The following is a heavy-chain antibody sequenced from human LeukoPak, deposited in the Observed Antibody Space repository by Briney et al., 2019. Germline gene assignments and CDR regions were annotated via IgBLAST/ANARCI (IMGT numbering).Heavy chain of an antibody. D-gene: IGHD4-17*01. CDR2: IYYSGST. J-gene: IGHJ6*02. V-gene: IGHV4-31*03. CDR1: GGSISSGDYY. Sequence: SQTLSLTCTVSGGSISSGDYYWSWIRQHPGKGLEWIGYIYYSGSTYYNPSLKSRVTISVDTSKNQFSLKLSSVTAADTAVYYCARSQENDYGDRGGYYGMDVWGQGTTVTVSS. CDR3: ARSQENDYGDRGGYYGMDV.